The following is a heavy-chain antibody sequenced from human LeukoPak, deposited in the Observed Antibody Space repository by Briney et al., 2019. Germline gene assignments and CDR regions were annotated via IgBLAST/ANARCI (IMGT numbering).Heavy chain of an antibody. D-gene: IGHD5-24*01. J-gene: IGHJ4*02. CDR3: AREKSRDGYNTFDY. CDR2: IYTSGST. V-gene: IGHV4-4*07. CDR1: GGSISSYY. Sequence: PSETLSLTCTVSGGSISSYYWSWIRQPAGKGLEWIGRIYTSGSTNYNPSLKSRVTMSVDTSKNQFSLKLSSVTAADTAVYYCAREKSRDGYNTFDYWGQGTLVTVSS.